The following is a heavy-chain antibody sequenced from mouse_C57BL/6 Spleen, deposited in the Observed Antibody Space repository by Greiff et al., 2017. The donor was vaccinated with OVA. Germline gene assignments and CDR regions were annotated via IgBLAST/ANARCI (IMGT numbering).Heavy chain of an antibody. Sequence: EVQLQQSGPELVKPGASVKISCKASGYSFTGYYMNWVKQSPEKSLEWIGEINPSTGGTTYNQKFKAKATLTVDKSSSTAYMQLKSLTSEDSAVYYCARRNYGSERYFDVWGTGTTVTVSS. CDR2: INPSTGGT. J-gene: IGHJ1*03. CDR3: ARRNYGSERYFDV. V-gene: IGHV1-42*01. CDR1: GYSFTGYY. D-gene: IGHD1-1*01.